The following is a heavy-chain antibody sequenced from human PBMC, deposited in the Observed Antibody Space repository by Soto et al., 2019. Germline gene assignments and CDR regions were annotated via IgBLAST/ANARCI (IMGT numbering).Heavy chain of an antibody. V-gene: IGHV4-30-4*01. D-gene: IGHD4-17*01. J-gene: IGHJ2*01. CDR3: ARTTVVTPSQWYFDL. Sequence: QVQLQESGPGLVKPSQTLSLTCTVSGGSISSGDYYWSWIRQPPGKGLEWIGYIYYSGSTYYNPSLKSRVTISVDTSKNQFSLKLSCVTAADTAVYYCARTTVVTPSQWYFDLWGRGTLVTVSS. CDR1: GGSISSGDYY. CDR2: IYYSGST.